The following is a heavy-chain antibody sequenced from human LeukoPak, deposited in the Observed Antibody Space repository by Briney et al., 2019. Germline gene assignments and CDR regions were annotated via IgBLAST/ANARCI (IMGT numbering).Heavy chain of an antibody. V-gene: IGHV3-15*01. Sequence: GGSLRLSCAASGFTFSNAWMSWVRQAPGKGLEWVGRIKSKTDGGTTDYAAPVKGRFTISRDDSKNTLYLQMNSLKTEDTAVYYCTTDESAPGSYYYGFDPWGQGTLVTVSS. J-gene: IGHJ5*02. CDR2: IKSKTDGGTT. CDR1: GFTFSNAW. D-gene: IGHD1-26*01. CDR3: TTDESAPGSYYYGFDP.